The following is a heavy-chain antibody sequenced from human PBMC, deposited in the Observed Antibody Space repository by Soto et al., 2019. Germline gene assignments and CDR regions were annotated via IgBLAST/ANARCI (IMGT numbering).Heavy chain of an antibody. D-gene: IGHD1-7*01. CDR3: ARGSYNWNYIWAFDP. CDR2: IKQGGSEK. Sequence: QPGGSLRLSCTASGFTFSSYWMSWVRQAPGKGLEWVATIKQGGSEKYYVDSVKGRFTISRDNAKKSLYLQMNSLRAEDTAVYYCARGSYNWNYIWAFDPWGQGTMVTVSS. V-gene: IGHV3-7*01. J-gene: IGHJ5*01. CDR1: GFTFSSYW.